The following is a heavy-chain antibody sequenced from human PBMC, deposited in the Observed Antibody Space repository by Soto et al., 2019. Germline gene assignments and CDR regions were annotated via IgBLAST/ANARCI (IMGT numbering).Heavy chain of an antibody. V-gene: IGHV4-59*01. Sequence: SLTCTVSGGSISSYYWSWIRQPPGKGLEWIGYIYYSGSANYNPSLKSRVAISVDTSKNQFSLKLSSVTAADTAVYYCARARYLAAGNWFDPWGQGTLVTVSS. CDR2: IYYSGSA. CDR3: ARARYLAAGNWFDP. D-gene: IGHD3-10*01. J-gene: IGHJ5*02. CDR1: GGSISSYY.